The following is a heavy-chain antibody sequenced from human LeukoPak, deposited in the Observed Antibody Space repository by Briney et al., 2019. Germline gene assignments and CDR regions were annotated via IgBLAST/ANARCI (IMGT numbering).Heavy chain of an antibody. J-gene: IGHJ4*02. V-gene: IGHV1-69*04. Sequence: SVKVSCKASGGTFSSYTISWVRQAPGQGLEWMGRIIPIRGIANYAQKFQGRVTITADKSMSTAYMELSRLRSEDTAVYYCAREADVWGSYRYDYWGQGTLVTVSS. D-gene: IGHD3-16*02. CDR2: IIPIRGIA. CDR3: AREADVWGSYRYDY. CDR1: GGTFSSYT.